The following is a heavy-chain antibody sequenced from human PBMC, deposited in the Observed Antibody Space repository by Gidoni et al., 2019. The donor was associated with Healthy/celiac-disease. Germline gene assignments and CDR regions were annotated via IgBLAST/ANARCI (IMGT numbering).Heavy chain of an antibody. CDR2: IKQDGSEK. D-gene: IGHD3-3*01. Sequence: EVQLVESGGGLVQPGGSLRLSCAASGFTFRSYWMSWVSQAPGKGLGWVANIKQDGSEKYYVDSVKGRFTISRDNAKNSLYLQMNSLRAEDTAVYYCARAQADRPKLEWLSPDYYYGMDVWGQGTTVTVSS. CDR3: ARAQADRPKLEWLSPDYYYGMDV. J-gene: IGHJ6*02. CDR1: GFTFRSYW. V-gene: IGHV3-7*04.